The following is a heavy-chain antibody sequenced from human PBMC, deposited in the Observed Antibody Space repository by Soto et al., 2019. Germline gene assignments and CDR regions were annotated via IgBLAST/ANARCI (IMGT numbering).Heavy chain of an antibody. Sequence: SETLSLTCTVSGDSVTSGSHYWSWIRQPPGKGLEYIGYIFYSENTSYHPSLKSRVTISVDTSKNQFSLKLSSVTAADTALYYCARVXVEMATIGYHYSYGVDVWGQGTTVTVSS. CDR1: GDSVTSGSHY. CDR3: ARVXVEMATIGYHYSYGVDV. D-gene: IGHD5-12*01. V-gene: IGHV4-61*01. J-gene: IGHJ6*02. CDR2: IFYSENT.